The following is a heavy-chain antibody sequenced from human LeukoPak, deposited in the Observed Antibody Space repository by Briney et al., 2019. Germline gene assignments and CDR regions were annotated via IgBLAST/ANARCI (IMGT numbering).Heavy chain of an antibody. Sequence: ASVKVSCKASSYTFTSYGIRWVRQAPGRGLEWMGWISAYNGNTNYAQKFQGRVTMTRDTSISTAYMELSRLRSDDTAVYYCARGRDSSSWFDYWGQGTLVTVSS. CDR1: SYTFTSYG. D-gene: IGHD6-13*01. CDR2: ISAYNGNT. CDR3: ARGRDSSSWFDY. V-gene: IGHV1-18*01. J-gene: IGHJ4*02.